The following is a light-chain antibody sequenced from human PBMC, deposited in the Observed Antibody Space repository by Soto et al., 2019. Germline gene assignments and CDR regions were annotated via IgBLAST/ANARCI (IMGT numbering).Light chain of an antibody. V-gene: IGLV2-14*01. CDR2: GVT. CDR3: SSFTTTYFYV. CDR1: GGDIGAYNY. J-gene: IGLJ1*01. Sequence: QSVLTQPASVSGSLGQSITLSRTGSGGDIGAYNYVSWYQQHPGKAPKLIIYGVTHRPSGVSSRFSASKSAYTASLTISALQAEDEADYYCSSFTTTYFYVFGPGTKVTVL.